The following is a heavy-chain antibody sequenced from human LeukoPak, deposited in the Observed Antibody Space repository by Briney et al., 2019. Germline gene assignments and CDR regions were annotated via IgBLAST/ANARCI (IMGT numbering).Heavy chain of an antibody. CDR3: AREVGATIHDGYFDY. CDR1: GGTFSSYA. D-gene: IGHD1-26*01. V-gene: IGHV1-69*13. Sequence: GASVKVSCKASGGTFSSYAISWVRQAPGQGLEWVGGIIPIFGTANYAQKFQGRVTITADESTSTAYMELSSLRSEDTAVYYCAREVGATIHDGYFDYWGQGTLVTVSS. J-gene: IGHJ4*02. CDR2: IIPIFGTA.